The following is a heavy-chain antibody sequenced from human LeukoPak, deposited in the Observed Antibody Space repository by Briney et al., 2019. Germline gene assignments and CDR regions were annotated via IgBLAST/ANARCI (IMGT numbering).Heavy chain of an antibody. J-gene: IGHJ4*02. V-gene: IGHV3-64*01. CDR3: AREGIGDDYGDYGYDY. CDR1: GFTFDDYA. D-gene: IGHD4-17*01. CDR2: ISSNGGST. Sequence: GGSLRLSCAASGFTFDDYAMHWVRQAPGKGLEYVSAISSNGGSTYYANSVKGRSTISRDNSKNTLYLQMGSLRAEDMAVYYCAREGIGDDYGDYGYDYWGQGTLVTVSS.